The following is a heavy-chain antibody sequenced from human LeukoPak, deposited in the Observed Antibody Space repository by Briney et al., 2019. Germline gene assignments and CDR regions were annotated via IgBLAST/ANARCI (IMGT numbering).Heavy chain of an antibody. V-gene: IGHV4-59*03. J-gene: IGHJ3*01. Sequence: PSETLSLTCTVSGGSINNYYWTWIRQPPGKGLEWIGYIHSIGTTNYNPSLKSRVTISVDTPKSQFSLKLTSVNTADTAGYYCMRNHRYGSDGNAFDVWGQGTMVTVSS. D-gene: IGHD3-10*01. CDR3: MRNHRYGSDGNAFDV. CDR2: IHSIGTT. CDR1: GGSINNYY.